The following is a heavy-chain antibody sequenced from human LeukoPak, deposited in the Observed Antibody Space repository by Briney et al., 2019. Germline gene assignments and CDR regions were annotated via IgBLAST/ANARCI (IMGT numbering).Heavy chain of an antibody. CDR1: GGSLRGYY. Sequence: SETLSLTRAVYGGSLRGYYWSWIPHPPGKGLEWIGEINHSGSTNYNPYLKSRVTISVDTSKNQFCLKVSSVSAADTAVYYCARPVSGSSGWYYNYWGQGTLVTVSS. J-gene: IGHJ4*02. D-gene: IGHD6-19*01. CDR2: INHSGST. V-gene: IGHV4-34*01. CDR3: ARPVSGSSGWYYNY.